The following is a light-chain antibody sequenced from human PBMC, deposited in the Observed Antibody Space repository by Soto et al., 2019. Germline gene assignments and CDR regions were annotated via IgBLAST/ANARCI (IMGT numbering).Light chain of an antibody. CDR3: QQYNNWSGT. CDR1: QSISDT. Sequence: EIVMTQSPATLSVSPGGRATLSCRASQSISDTLAWYQQKPGQAPRLLIHDASTRTTGFPARFSGSGSGTDFTLTISRLQSEDFAVYFCQQYNNWSGTFGQGTKVEIK. CDR2: DAS. V-gene: IGKV3-15*01. J-gene: IGKJ1*01.